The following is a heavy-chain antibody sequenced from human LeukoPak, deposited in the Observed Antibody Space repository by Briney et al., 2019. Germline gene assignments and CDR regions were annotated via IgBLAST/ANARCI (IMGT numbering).Heavy chain of an antibody. CDR1: GFTFNTYA. CDR3: AKCRVETYSSGWCNWLDP. CDR2: IKSDGKT. D-gene: IGHD6-19*01. Sequence: GGSLRLSCAASGFTFNTYAMSWVRQAPGMGLEWVSAIKSDGKTHYADSVKGRFTIPRDNSKNTLSLQMNSLRAEDTALYYCAKCRVETYSSGWCNWLDPWGQGTQATVSS. V-gene: IGHV3-23*01. J-gene: IGHJ5*02.